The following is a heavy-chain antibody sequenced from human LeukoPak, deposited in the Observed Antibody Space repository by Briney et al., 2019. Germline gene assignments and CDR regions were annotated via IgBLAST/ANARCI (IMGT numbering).Heavy chain of an antibody. CDR3: ARGAHEGVVVVAARLNSFDY. Sequence: GGSLRLSCAASGFTFSSYAMSWVRQAPGKGLEWVSAISGSGGSTYYADSVKGRFTISRDNSKNTLYLQMNSLRAEDTAVYYCARGAHEGVVVVAARLNSFDYWGQGTLVTVSS. V-gene: IGHV3-23*01. CDR2: ISGSGGST. J-gene: IGHJ4*02. D-gene: IGHD2-15*01. CDR1: GFTFSSYA.